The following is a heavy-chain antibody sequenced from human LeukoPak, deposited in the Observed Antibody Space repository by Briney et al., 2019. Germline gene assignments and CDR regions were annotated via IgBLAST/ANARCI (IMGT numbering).Heavy chain of an antibody. CDR3: TRLPPFTAFFDF. CDR1: GASITSYY. Sequence: WETLPLTCSVSGASITSYYWTWIRQFPGKGLEWIGYVYHTGSTNYNPSLRSRVTISIDTSKSQFSLNLNSVTAADTAIYYCTRLPPFTAFFDFWGPGILVSVSS. CDR2: VYHTGST. J-gene: IGHJ4*02. V-gene: IGHV4-59*13. D-gene: IGHD5-18*01.